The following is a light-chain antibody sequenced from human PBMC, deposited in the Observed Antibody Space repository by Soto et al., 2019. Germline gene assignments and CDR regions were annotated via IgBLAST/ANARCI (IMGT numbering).Light chain of an antibody. J-gene: IGKJ1*01. Sequence: DLQMTQSPSTLSASVGDRVTINCRASQRISSWLAWSQQKPGKAPKLLLYDASSLESGVPSRFSGSGSGTEFTLPISSLQPDDFATYYCQQYRTFGQGTKVEIK. CDR1: QRISSW. V-gene: IGKV1-5*01. CDR2: DAS. CDR3: QQYRT.